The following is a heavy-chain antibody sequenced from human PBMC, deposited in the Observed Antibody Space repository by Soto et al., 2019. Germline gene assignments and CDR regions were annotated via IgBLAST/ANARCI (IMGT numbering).Heavy chain of an antibody. Sequence: QVQLVESGGGVVQPGRSLRLSCAASGFTFSSYGMHWVRQAPGKGLEWVAVISYDGSNKYYADSVKGRFTISRDNSKNTLYLQMNSLRAEDTAVYYCEKAVGDGYNGNFDYWGQGTLVTVSS. V-gene: IGHV3-30*18. CDR2: ISYDGSNK. CDR1: GFTFSSYG. CDR3: EKAVGDGYNGNFDY. D-gene: IGHD5-12*01. J-gene: IGHJ4*02.